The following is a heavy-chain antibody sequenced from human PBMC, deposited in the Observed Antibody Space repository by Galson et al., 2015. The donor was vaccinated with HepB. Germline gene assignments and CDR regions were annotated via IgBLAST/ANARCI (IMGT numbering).Heavy chain of an antibody. D-gene: IGHD2/OR15-2a*01. CDR1: GGTFGSHV. CDR2: IIPNFGST. CDR3: TRGNTVVSRGHAFDI. Sequence: SVKVSCKASGGTFGSHVLTWVRQAPGQGLEWMGRIIPNFGSTRSAQKLQGRVTFTADASTGTSFMELSSLRSEDTATYYCTRGNTVVSRGHAFDIWGQGTMVTVSS. V-gene: IGHV1-69*13. J-gene: IGHJ3*02.